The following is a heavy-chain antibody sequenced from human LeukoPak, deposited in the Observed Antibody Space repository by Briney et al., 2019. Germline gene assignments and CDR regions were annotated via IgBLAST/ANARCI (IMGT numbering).Heavy chain of an antibody. J-gene: IGHJ4*02. CDR3: ARGIAAAGISFDY. D-gene: IGHD6-13*01. CDR2: INHSGST. Sequence: SETLSLTCAVYGGSFSGYYWSWIRQPPGKGLEWIGEINHSGSTYYNPSLKSRVTISVDTSKNQFSLKLSSVTAADTAVYYCARGIAAAGISFDYWGQGTLVTVSS. V-gene: IGHV4-34*01. CDR1: GGSFSGYY.